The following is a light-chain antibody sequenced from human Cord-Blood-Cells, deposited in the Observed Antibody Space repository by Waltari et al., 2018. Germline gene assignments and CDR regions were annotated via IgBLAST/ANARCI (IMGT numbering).Light chain of an antibody. J-gene: IGKJ3*01. Sequence: DIVMTQSPDSLAVSLGERATINCKSSQSVLYSSNNKNYLAWYQQKPGQPPKLLIYWASTRESGVPDRFSGSGSGTDFTLTISSLQAEDVAVCYCQQYYSTLFTFGPGTKVDIK. CDR3: QQYYSTLFT. CDR2: WAS. V-gene: IGKV4-1*01. CDR1: QSVLYSSNNKNY.